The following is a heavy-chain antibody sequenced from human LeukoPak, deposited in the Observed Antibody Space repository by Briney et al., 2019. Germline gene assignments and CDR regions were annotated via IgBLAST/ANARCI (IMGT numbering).Heavy chain of an antibody. CDR1: GFTLSSYG. CDR3: AKVVAGNIDYYFDY. J-gene: IGHJ4*02. D-gene: IGHD2/OR15-2a*01. Sequence: GGSLRLSCVASGFTLSSYGMHWVRQAPGKGLEWVVLISYDGSQKYYADSVKGRFTVSRDNSKNTVHLQMRNLGVEHTAVYYCAKVVAGNIDYYFDYWGQGILVAVSS. CDR2: ISYDGSQK. V-gene: IGHV3-30*18.